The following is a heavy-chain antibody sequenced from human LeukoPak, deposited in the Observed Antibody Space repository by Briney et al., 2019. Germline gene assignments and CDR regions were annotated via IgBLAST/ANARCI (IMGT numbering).Heavy chain of an antibody. CDR3: ARDPGIVGATTGDY. CDR2: ISAYNGNT. J-gene: IGHJ4*02. D-gene: IGHD1-26*01. Sequence: ASVTVSCKASGYTFTSYGISWVRQAPGQGLEWMGWISAYNGNTNYAQKLQGRVTMTTDTSTSTAYMELRSLRSDDTAVYYCARDPGIVGATTGDYWGQGTLVIVSS. V-gene: IGHV1-18*01. CDR1: GYTFTSYG.